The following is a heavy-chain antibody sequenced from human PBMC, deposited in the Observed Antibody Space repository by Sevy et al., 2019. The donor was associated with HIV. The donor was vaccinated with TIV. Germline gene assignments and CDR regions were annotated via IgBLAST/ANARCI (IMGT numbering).Heavy chain of an antibody. D-gene: IGHD3-22*01. CDR2: IDTTGTAI. Sequence: GGSLRLSCAASGFDFRSYEMSWVRQAPGKGLQWVSYIDTTGTAIYADSVKGRFTISRDNAKNSLFLQMYGLRPDDMAVYYCVRDTHRSGYYGVTFPRASDLWGQGTLVTVSS. J-gene: IGHJ5*02. CDR1: GFDFRSYE. V-gene: IGHV3-48*03. CDR3: VRDTHRSGYYGVTFPRASDL.